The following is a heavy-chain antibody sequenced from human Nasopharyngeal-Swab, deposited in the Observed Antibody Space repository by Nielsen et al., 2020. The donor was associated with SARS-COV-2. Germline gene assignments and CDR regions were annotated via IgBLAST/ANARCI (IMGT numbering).Heavy chain of an antibody. Sequence: SVPVSCPASGYSFTGYFLHWVRQPPGTGPEWVGSLNPYSGGTNYAQQLQGRVTLTLDTSINTAYMDLTSLRSDDTAVYYCAREIYYGSGSYYVDDAFDIWGQGTMVTVSS. CDR1: GYSFTGYF. D-gene: IGHD3-10*01. V-gene: IGHV1-2*02. CDR2: LNPYSGGT. J-gene: IGHJ3*02. CDR3: AREIYYGSGSYYVDDAFDI.